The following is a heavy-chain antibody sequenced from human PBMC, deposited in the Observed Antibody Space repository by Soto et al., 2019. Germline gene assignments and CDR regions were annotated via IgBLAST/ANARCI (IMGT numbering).Heavy chain of an antibody. CDR1: GGTFNSYA. V-gene: IGHV1-69*13. D-gene: IGHD3-9*01. CDR2: IIPMFGTA. CDR3: ARGWSYDILTAYSY. Sequence: SVKVSYKASGGTFNSYAISWVRQAPGQGLEWMGGIIPMFGTANYAQKFKGRVTITADESTSTGYMELSSLRSEDTAVYYCARGWSYDILTAYSYWGQGTLVTVYS. J-gene: IGHJ4*02.